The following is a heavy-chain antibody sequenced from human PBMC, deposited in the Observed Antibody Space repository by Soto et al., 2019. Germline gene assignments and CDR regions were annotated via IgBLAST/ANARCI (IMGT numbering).Heavy chain of an antibody. V-gene: IGHV3-23*01. J-gene: IGHJ4*02. Sequence: EVQLLASGGGLVQPGGSLRLSCAASGFTFTNHVMIWVRQAPGKGLEWVSIIGDSGLTYYSDSVKGRFTISKDNSKNTLYLQMNRLRAEDTALYYCAKKGDGGGWYYDFWGQGTLVTVSS. CDR3: AKKGDGGGWYYDF. CDR2: IGDSGLT. D-gene: IGHD1-26*01. CDR1: GFTFTNHV.